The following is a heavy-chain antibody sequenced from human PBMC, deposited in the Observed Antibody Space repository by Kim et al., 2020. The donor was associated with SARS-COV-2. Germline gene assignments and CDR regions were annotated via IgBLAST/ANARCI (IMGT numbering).Heavy chain of an antibody. J-gene: IGHJ2*01. CDR1: GFTFSSYG. Sequence: GGSLRLSCAASGFTFSSYGMHWVRQAPGKGLEWVAVIWYDGSNKYYADSVKGRFTISRDNSKNTLYLQMNSLRAEDTAVYYCARNIYGDRYFDLWGRGTLVTVSS. V-gene: IGHV3-33*01. CDR3: ARNIYGDRYFDL. D-gene: IGHD4-17*01. CDR2: IWYDGSNK.